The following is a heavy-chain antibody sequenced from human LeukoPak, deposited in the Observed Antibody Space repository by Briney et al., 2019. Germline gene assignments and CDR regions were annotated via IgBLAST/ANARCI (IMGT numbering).Heavy chain of an antibody. V-gene: IGHV1-8*01. CDR1: GYTFTGYD. J-gene: IGHJ4*02. Sequence: ASVKVSCKASGYTFTGYDINWVRQATGQGLEWMGWMNPNSGNTGYAQKFQGRVTMTWNTSISTAYMELSSLRSEDTAVYYCARAPPWSGSFYCFDHWGQGTLVTVSS. CDR3: ARAPPWSGSFYCFDH. CDR2: MNPNSGNT. D-gene: IGHD1-26*01.